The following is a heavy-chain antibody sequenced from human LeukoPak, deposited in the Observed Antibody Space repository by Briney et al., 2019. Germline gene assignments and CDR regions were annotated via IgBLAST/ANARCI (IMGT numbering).Heavy chain of an antibody. V-gene: IGHV3-30-3*01. CDR2: ISYDGSNK. Sequence: PGGSLRLSCAASGFTFSSYAMHWVRQAPGKGLEWVAVISYDGSNKYYADSVKGRFTISRDNSKNTLYLQMNSLRAEDTAVYYCARVVATPNPPFDYWGQGTLVTVSS. CDR1: GFTFSSYA. D-gene: IGHD5-12*01. CDR3: ARVVATPNPPFDY. J-gene: IGHJ4*02.